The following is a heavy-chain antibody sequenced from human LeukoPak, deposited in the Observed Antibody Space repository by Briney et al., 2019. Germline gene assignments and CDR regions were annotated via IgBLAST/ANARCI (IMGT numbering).Heavy chain of an antibody. CDR3: ARRYSSPSYYFDY. CDR2: ISGSGGST. D-gene: IGHD6-13*01. Sequence: TGGSLRLSCAASGFTSSSYAMSWVRQAPGKGLEWVSAISGSGGSTYYADSVKGRFTISRDNSKNTLYLQMNSLRAEDTAVYYCARRYSSPSYYFDYWGQGTLVTVSS. V-gene: IGHV3-23*01. CDR1: GFTSSSYA. J-gene: IGHJ4*02.